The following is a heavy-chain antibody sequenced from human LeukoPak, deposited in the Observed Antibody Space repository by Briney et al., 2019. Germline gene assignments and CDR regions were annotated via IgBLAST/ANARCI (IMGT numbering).Heavy chain of an antibody. Sequence: QPGGSLRLSCAVSGFTFSSYAMSWVRQAPGKGLGLVSAMSGSGGSTYYADSVKGRFTISRDNSKNTLYLQMNSLRAEDTAVYYCAKSGRRGYCSGGSRCSGNYFDYWGQGTLVTVSS. V-gene: IGHV3-23*01. CDR3: AKSGRRGYCSGGSRCSGNYFDY. D-gene: IGHD2-15*01. J-gene: IGHJ4*02. CDR2: MSGSGGST. CDR1: GFTFSSYA.